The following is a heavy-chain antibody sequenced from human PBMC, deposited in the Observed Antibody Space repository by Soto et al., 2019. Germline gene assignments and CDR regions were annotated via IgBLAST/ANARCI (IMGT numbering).Heavy chain of an antibody. V-gene: IGHV4-34*01. Sequence: QVQLQQWGAGLLRPSETLSLTCAVSGGSFRDFYWSWLRQTPEKGLEWIGEINHSGDTKYNPSLESRVTISVDTSKNQFSLKVNFVTPADTAVYYCARTGGMDVWGPGATVTVSS. CDR2: INHSGDT. J-gene: IGHJ6*02. CDR1: GGSFRDFY. CDR3: ARTGGMDV.